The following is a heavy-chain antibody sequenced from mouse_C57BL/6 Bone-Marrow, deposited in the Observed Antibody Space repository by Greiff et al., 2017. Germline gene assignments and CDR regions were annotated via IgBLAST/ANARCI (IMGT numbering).Heavy chain of an antibody. CDR1: GFNIKDDY. CDR2: IDPENGDT. CDR3: TTIFSMDY. Sequence: EVQLQESGAELVRPGASVKLSCTASGFNIKDDYMHWVKQRPARGLEWIGWIDPENGDTEYASKFQGKATITADTSSNTAYLQLSSLTSEDTAVYYCTTIFSMDYWGQGPSVTVSS. J-gene: IGHJ4*01. V-gene: IGHV14-4*01.